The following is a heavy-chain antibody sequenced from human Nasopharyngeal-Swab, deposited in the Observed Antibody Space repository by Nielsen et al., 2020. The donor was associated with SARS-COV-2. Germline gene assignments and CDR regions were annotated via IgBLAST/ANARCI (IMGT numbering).Heavy chain of an antibody. D-gene: IGHD1-26*01. CDR1: GFTFSSYA. CDR3: ARLGGGGGNY. V-gene: IGHV3-30*04. CDR2: ISYDGSNK. Sequence: GESLKISCAASGFTFSSYAMHWVRQAPGKGLEWVAVISYDGSNKYYADSVKGRFTISRDNSKNTLYLQMNSLRVEDTAVYYCARLGGGGGNYWGQGTLVTVSS. J-gene: IGHJ4*02.